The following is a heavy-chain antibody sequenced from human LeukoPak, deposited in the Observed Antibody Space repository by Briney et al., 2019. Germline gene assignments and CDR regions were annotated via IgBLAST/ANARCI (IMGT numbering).Heavy chain of an antibody. CDR1: GGSLSSNNL. D-gene: IGHD4/OR15-4a*01. J-gene: IGHJ2*01. V-gene: IGHV4-4*02. CDR3: ARVGTTGAPYGGYLGYLA. CDR2: IYQSGST. Sequence: GTESLACAVSGGSLSSNNLWSWVRLPPGEGLEWIGQIYQSGSTNYNPSLKSRVTMSLDKSKNQFFLSLSSVTAADTAVYYCARVGTTGAPYGGYLGYLAGGGDTVDTVSS.